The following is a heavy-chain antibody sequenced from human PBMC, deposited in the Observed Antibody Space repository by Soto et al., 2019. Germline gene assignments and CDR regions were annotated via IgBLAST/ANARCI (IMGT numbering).Heavy chain of an antibody. D-gene: IGHD2-8*01. CDR3: AGYYCTNGVCPDPYYYYGMDV. CDR2: LNHSGST. V-gene: IGHV4-34*01. CDR1: GGSFSGYY. J-gene: IGHJ6*02. Sequence: SETLSLTCAVYGGSFSGYYWSWIRQPPGKGLEWIGELNHSGSTNYNPSLKSRVTISVDTSKNQFSLKLSSVTAADTAVYYCAGYYCTNGVCPDPYYYYGMDVWGQGTTVTVSS.